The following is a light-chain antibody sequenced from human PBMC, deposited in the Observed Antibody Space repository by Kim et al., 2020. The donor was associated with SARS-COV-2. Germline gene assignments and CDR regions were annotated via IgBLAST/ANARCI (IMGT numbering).Light chain of an antibody. J-gene: IGKJ2*01. CDR1: QSVSSN. CDR3: QQYNNRPYT. Sequence: VSPGERATLSCRASQSVSSNFAWYQQKFGQAPRLLIYVASTRATGIPARFSGSGSGTEFTLTISSLQSEDFVVYYCQQYNNRPYTFGQGTKLEI. V-gene: IGKV3-15*01. CDR2: VAS.